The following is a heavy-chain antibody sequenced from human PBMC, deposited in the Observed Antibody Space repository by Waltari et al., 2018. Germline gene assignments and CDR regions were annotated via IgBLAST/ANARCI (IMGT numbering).Heavy chain of an antibody. D-gene: IGHD4-17*01. CDR3: ARSGYGDYPFDY. CDR2: ISSLSTSSI. CDR1: GFTINTYS. J-gene: IGHJ4*02. Sequence: EVQLVESGGGLVQPGGSLRLSCAASGFTINTYSMNWVRQAPGKGLDWVSFISSLSTSSIRYADSVKGRFTISRDNAKNSLYLQMNSLRAEDTAVYYCARSGYGDYPFDYWGQGTLVTVSS. V-gene: IGHV3-48*04.